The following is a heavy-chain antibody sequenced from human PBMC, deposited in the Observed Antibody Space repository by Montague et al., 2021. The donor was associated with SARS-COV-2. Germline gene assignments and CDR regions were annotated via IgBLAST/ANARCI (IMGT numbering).Heavy chain of an antibody. Sequence: SETLSLTCTVSGGSMSDQYWAWIRQPPGKGLEWLAYIYYSGGINSNASXXSRVSMSVDTSKNQFSLKLTSVTAADTAAYYCARAVSVRRAVNWFDPWGQGTLVTVSS. CDR1: GGSMSDQY. J-gene: IGHJ5*02. V-gene: IGHV4-59*11. D-gene: IGHD3-10*01. CDR2: IYYSGGI. CDR3: ARAVSVRRAVNWFDP.